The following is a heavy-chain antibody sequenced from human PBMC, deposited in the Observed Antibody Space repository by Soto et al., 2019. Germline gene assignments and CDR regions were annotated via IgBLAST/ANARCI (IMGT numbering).Heavy chain of an antibody. Sequence: GGSLRLSCAASGFPFSSYSMNWVRQAPGKGLEWVSYISSSSSTIYYADSVKGRFAISRDNAKNSLYLQMNSLRDEDTAVYYCARGRDTIFGVVITGDAFDIWGQGTMVTVSS. D-gene: IGHD3-3*01. CDR3: ARGRDTIFGVVITGDAFDI. CDR1: GFPFSSYS. J-gene: IGHJ3*02. CDR2: ISSSSSTI. V-gene: IGHV3-48*02.